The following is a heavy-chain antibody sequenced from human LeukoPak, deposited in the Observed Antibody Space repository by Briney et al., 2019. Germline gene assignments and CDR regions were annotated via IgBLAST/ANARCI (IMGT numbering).Heavy chain of an antibody. CDR3: ARVGLTTAAGTYDY. Sequence: GGSLRLSCAASGFTFSDYYMTWIRQAPGRGLEWLSYISGPSSHTNYAYSVKGRFTISRDNAENSLFLQMNSLRAEDTAVYYCARVGLTTAAGTYDYWGQGTLVTVSS. J-gene: IGHJ4*02. CDR2: ISGPSSHT. D-gene: IGHD6-13*01. CDR1: GFTFSDYY. V-gene: IGHV3-11*06.